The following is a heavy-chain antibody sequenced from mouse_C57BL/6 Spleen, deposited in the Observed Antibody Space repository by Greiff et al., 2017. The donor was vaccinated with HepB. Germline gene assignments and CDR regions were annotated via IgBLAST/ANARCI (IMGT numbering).Heavy chain of an antibody. J-gene: IGHJ4*01. CDR3: ARRDSSGYVSLYYAMDY. D-gene: IGHD3-2*02. V-gene: IGHV1-18*01. Sequence: EVKLQESGPELVKPGASVKIPCKASGYTFTDYNMDWVKQSHGKSLEWIGDINPNNGGTIYNQKFKGKATLTVDKSSSTAYMELRSLTSEDTAVYYCARRDSSGYVSLYYAMDYWGQGTSVTVSS. CDR1: GYTFTDYN. CDR2: INPNNGGT.